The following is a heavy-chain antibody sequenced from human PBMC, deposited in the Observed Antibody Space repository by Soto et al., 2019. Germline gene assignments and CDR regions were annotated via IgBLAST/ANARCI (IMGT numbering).Heavy chain of an antibody. D-gene: IGHD6-19*01. CDR1: GGSVSSGSYY. CDR3: ARFNVAVAVIDY. V-gene: IGHV4-61*01. J-gene: IGHJ4*02. CDR2: NYYSGST. Sequence: QVQLQESGPGLVKPSETLSLTCTVSGGSVSSGSYYWSWIRQPPGKGLEWIGYNYYSGSTNYNPSLKSRVTISVDTSKNQFSLKLSSVTAADTAVYYCARFNVAVAVIDYWGQGTLVTVSS.